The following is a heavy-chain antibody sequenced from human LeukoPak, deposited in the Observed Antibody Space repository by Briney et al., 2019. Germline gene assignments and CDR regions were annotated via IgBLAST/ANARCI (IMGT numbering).Heavy chain of an antibody. CDR3: ARDSELLWFGELLSIDY. CDR2: IKQDGSEK. D-gene: IGHD3-10*01. Sequence: GGSLRLSCAASGFTFSSYWMSWVRQAPGKGLEWVANIKQDGSEKYYVDSVKGRFTISRDNAKNSLYLQMNSLRAEDTAVYYCARDSELLWFGELLSIDYWGQGTLVTVSS. J-gene: IGHJ4*02. V-gene: IGHV3-7*01. CDR1: GFTFSSYW.